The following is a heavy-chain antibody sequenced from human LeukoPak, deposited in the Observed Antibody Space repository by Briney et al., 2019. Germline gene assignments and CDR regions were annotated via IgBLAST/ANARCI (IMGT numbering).Heavy chain of an antibody. CDR3: AGGIYGDPVAFDS. CDR1: GFPFSSFN. J-gene: IGHJ4*02. V-gene: IGHV3-74*03. CDR2: LKSDGSTA. D-gene: IGHD4-17*01. Sequence: GGTLRLSCAASGFPFSSFNMHWVRQAPGKGLVWVSRLKSDGSTAMYADSVQGRFTISRDNARNTVHLLMRSLTVEDTGVYYCAGGIYGDPVAFDSWGQGALVTVSS.